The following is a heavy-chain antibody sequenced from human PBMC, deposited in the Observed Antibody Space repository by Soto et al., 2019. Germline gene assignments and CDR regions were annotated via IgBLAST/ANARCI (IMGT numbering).Heavy chain of an antibody. CDR3: AKVRTYYYDSSGLDAFDI. J-gene: IGHJ3*02. V-gene: IGHV3-23*01. Sequence: GGSLRLSCAASGFTFISYAILFFRHSPFKWLEWVSAISGSGGSTYYADSVKGRFTISRGNSKNTLYLQMNSLRAEDTAVYYCAKVRTYYYDSSGLDAFDIWGQGTMVTVSS. CDR2: ISGSGGST. CDR1: GFTFISYA. D-gene: IGHD3-22*01.